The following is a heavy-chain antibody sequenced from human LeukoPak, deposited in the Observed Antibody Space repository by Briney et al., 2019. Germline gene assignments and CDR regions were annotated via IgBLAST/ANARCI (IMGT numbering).Heavy chain of an antibody. CDR3: AKDVSATFDY. Sequence: GGSLRLSCAASGFTFSSDGMHSFRQAPGKGLEWVAFIRYDGSNKYYADSVKGRFTISRDNSKNTLYLQMNSLRAEDTAVYYCAKDVSATFDYWGQGTLVTVSS. CDR2: IRYDGSNK. V-gene: IGHV3-30*02. D-gene: IGHD2-8*01. CDR1: GFTFSSDG. J-gene: IGHJ4*02.